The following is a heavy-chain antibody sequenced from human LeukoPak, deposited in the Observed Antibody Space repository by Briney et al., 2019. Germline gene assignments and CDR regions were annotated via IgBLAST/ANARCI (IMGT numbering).Heavy chain of an antibody. CDR1: GFTFSSYS. CDR2: ISSSSSYI. V-gene: IGHV3-21*01. CDR3: ARDGSRRSRPY. D-gene: IGHD2-2*01. J-gene: IGHJ4*02. Sequence: PGGSLRLSCAASGFTFSSYSLNWVRQAPGKGLEWVSSISSSSSYIYYADSVKDRFTISRDNAKNSLYLQMNSLRAEDTAVYYCARDGSRRSRPYWGQGTLVTVSS.